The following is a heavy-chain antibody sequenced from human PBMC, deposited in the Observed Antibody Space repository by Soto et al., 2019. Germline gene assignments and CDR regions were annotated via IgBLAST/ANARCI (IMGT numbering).Heavy chain of an antibody. D-gene: IGHD3-10*01. CDR3: ARAKTTDSARGECDY. CDR1: GYTFTSYG. J-gene: IGHJ4*02. CDR2: ISAYNGNT. Sequence: QVQLVQSGAEVKKPGASVKVSCKASGYTFTSYGISWVRQAPGQGLEWMGWISAYNGNTNYAQKLQGRVTMTTDTYTSTAYMELRSLRSDDTAVYYCARAKTTDSARGECDYWGQGTLGTVSS. V-gene: IGHV1-18*01.